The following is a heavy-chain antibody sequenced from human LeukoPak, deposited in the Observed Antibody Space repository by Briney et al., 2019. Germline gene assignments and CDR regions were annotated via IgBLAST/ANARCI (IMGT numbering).Heavy chain of an antibody. D-gene: IGHD5-18*01. V-gene: IGHV1-2*02. CDR2: INPNSGGT. J-gene: IGHJ4*02. Sequence: GASVKVSCKASGYTFTGYYMHWERQAPGQGLEWMGWINPNSGGTNYAQKFQGRVTMTRDTSISTAYMELSRLRSDDTAVYYCARAVTAMAPYYFDYWGRGTLVTVSS. CDR1: GYTFTGYY. CDR3: ARAVTAMAPYYFDY.